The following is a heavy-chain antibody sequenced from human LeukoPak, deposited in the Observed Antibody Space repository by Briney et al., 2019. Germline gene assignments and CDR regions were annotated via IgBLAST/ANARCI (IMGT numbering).Heavy chain of an antibody. V-gene: IGHV4-34*01. CDR1: GGSFSGYY. CDR2: INHSGST. Sequence: SETLSLTCAVYGGSFSGYYWSWIRQPPGKGLEWIGEINHSGSTNYNPSLKSRVTISVDTSKNQFSLKLSSVTAADTAVYYCARVNMGSGDDSSGYYFGDYWGQGTLVTVSS. CDR3: ARVNMGSGDDSSGYYFGDY. D-gene: IGHD3-22*01. J-gene: IGHJ4*02.